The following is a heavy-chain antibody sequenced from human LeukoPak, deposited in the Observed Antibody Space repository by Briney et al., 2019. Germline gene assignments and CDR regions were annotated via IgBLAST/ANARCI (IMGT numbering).Heavy chain of an antibody. J-gene: IGHJ4*02. CDR1: GFTFSSYA. V-gene: IGHV3-23*01. D-gene: IGHD6-13*01. CDR2: ISGSGGST. Sequence: GGSLRLSCAASGFTFSSYAMSRVRQAPGKELEWVSAISGSGGSTYYADSVKGRFTISSDNSKTTLYLQMNSLRAEDTAVYYCARTEQQLVSYFDYWGQGTLVTVSS. CDR3: ARTEQQLVSYFDY.